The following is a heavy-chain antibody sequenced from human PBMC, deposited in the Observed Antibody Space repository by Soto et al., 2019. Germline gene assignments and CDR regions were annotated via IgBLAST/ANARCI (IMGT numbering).Heavy chain of an antibody. D-gene: IGHD6-25*01. Sequence: EVQLLESGGGLVQPGRSLRLSCAASGFTFSNYAMSWVRQAPGLGLDWVSAISGSGGTTYYADSVKGRFTISRDNSKNTLFLQMNSLRAEDAAVYYCARFFVETGSNSGWLWSSHYWGQGTLVTVSS. CDR2: ISGSGGTT. CDR3: ARFFVETGSNSGWLWSSHY. CDR1: GFTFSNYA. J-gene: IGHJ4*02. V-gene: IGHV3-23*01.